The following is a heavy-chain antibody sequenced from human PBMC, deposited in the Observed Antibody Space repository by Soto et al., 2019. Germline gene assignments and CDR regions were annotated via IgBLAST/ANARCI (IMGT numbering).Heavy chain of an antibody. CDR3: ATVPDR. CDR1: GGSISSGGYS. CDR2: IYHSAST. Sequence: QLQLQESGSGLVKPSQTLSLTCAVSGGSISSGGYSWSWIRQPPGKGLAWIGYIYHSASTYYNPSLTSRVTISVDWSKHQFSLKLSSVTAAATPVYSCATVPDRCGQGTLVTVSS. J-gene: IGHJ5*02. D-gene: IGHD2-2*01. V-gene: IGHV4-30-2*01.